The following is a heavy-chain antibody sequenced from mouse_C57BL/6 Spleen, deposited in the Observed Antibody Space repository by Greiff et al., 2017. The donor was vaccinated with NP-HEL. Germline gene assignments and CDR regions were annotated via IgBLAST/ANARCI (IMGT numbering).Heavy chain of an antibody. CDR2: INPNNGGT. J-gene: IGHJ4*01. CDR1: GYTFTDYN. D-gene: IGHD1-1*01. Sequence: EVQLQQSGPELVKPGASVKMSCKASGYTFTDYNMHWVKQSHGKSLEWIGYINPNNGGTSYNQKFKGKATLTVNKSSSTAYMELRSLTSEDSAVYYCARLEYDGMGYAMDYWGQGTSVTVSS. CDR3: ARLEYDGMGYAMDY. V-gene: IGHV1-22*01.